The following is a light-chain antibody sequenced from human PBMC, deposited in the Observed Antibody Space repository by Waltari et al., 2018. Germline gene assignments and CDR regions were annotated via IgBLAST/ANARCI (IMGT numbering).Light chain of an antibody. CDR2: SNN. Sequence: QSVLTQPPSASGTPGQRVTISCSGSSSTIGSNTVNWYLQLPGTAPKLLIYSNNQRPSGVPDRFSGSKSGTSASLAISGLQSEDEADYYCATWDDSLNVWVFGGGTKLTVL. J-gene: IGLJ3*02. V-gene: IGLV1-44*01. CDR1: SSTIGSNT. CDR3: ATWDDSLNVWV.